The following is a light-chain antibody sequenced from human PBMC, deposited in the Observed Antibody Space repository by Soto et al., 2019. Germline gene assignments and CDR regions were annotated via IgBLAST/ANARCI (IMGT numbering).Light chain of an antibody. J-gene: IGLJ2*01. CDR2: DVS. V-gene: IGLV2-14*01. CDR1: SSDVGGYNY. CDR3: SSYTSSSTVV. Sequence: QSALTQPASVSGSPGQSITISCTGTSSDVGGYNYVSWYQQHPGKAPKLMIYDVSNRPSGVSNRFSGSKSGNTASLTISGLHADDDADYYCSSYTSSSTVVFGGGTKLTVL.